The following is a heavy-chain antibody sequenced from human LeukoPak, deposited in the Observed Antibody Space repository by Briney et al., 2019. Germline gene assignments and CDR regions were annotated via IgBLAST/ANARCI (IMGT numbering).Heavy chain of an antibody. D-gene: IGHD2-15*01. CDR1: GFTFSNYN. Sequence: GSLRLSCAASGFTFSNYNMNWVRQAPGKGLEWVSSISTSSSYIYYADSVKGRFTISRDNAKKSLYLQMNSLRAEDTAVYSCARGADGVSSNSRGWFDPWGQGTLVTVSS. V-gene: IGHV3-21*01. CDR2: ISTSSSYI. CDR3: ARGADGVSSNSRGWFDP. J-gene: IGHJ5*02.